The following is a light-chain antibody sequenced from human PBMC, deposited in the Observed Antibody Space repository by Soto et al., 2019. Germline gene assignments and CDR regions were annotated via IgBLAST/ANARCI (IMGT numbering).Light chain of an antibody. CDR2: GAS. V-gene: IGKV3-20*01. CDR3: QQYGSSPRT. CDR1: QIVSTTY. J-gene: IGKJ1*01. Sequence: EIVLTQSPGTLSLSPGERATLSCRASQIVSTTYLAWYQQKPGQAPRLLIYGASTRATGIPDRFSGSGSGKDFTLTISRLEPEDFAVYYCQQYGSSPRTFGQGTKVDIK.